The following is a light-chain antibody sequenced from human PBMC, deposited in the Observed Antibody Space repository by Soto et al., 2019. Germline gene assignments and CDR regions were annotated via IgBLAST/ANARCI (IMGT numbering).Light chain of an antibody. Sequence: QSVLTQPASVSGSPGQSITISCTGTSSDVGGYYYVSWYQHHPGKAPKLMIYQVSNRPSGVPDRFSGSKSGNTASLTVSGLQAEDEADYYCSSHAGITNVVFGGGTKVTVL. CDR1: SSDVGGYYY. CDR3: SSHAGITNVV. V-gene: IGLV2-8*01. J-gene: IGLJ3*02. CDR2: QVS.